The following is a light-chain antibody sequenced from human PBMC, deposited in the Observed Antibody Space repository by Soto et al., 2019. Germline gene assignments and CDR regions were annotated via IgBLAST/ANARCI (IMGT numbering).Light chain of an antibody. V-gene: IGKV3-20*01. J-gene: IGKJ4*01. CDR2: GAS. Sequence: EVVLTQSPGTLSLSPGERATLSCRPSQIVNNNYLAWYQQKPGRAPRLLIFGASNRAAGIPDRFSGSASETDFTLTISGLEPEDFAVYYCQQYDTSPLTFGGGTKVEI. CDR1: QIVNNNY. CDR3: QQYDTSPLT.